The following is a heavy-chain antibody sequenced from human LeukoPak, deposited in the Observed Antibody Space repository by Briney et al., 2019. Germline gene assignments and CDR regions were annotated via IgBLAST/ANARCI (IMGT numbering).Heavy chain of an antibody. Sequence: ASVKVSCKASGYTFTDYYMYWVRQAPGQGLEWMGWINPNSGGTNYAQKFQGRVPMTRDTSISTAYMELSRLRSDDTAVYYCARGGGTMVRLFDYWGQGTLVTVS. CDR3: ARGGGTMVRLFDY. CDR2: INPNSGGT. J-gene: IGHJ4*02. CDR1: GYTFTDYY. V-gene: IGHV1-2*02. D-gene: IGHD3-10*01.